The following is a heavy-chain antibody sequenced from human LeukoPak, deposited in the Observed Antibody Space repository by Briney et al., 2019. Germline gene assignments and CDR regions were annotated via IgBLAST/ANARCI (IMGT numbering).Heavy chain of an antibody. CDR3: ARSTYGGNCFEM. V-gene: IGHV3-74*01. D-gene: IGHD2-15*01. Sequence: GGSLRLSCVASGFTFGSNWIHWVRQAPGKGLVWVSRINSDGSITTYADSVKGRFSISRDNAKDTLYLQMNSLRAEDTAVYYCARSTYGGNCFEMWGRGTMVTVS. J-gene: IGHJ3*02. CDR1: GFTFGSNW. CDR2: INSDGSIT.